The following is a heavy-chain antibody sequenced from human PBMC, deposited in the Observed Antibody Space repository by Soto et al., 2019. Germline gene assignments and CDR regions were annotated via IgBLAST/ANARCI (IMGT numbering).Heavy chain of an antibody. CDR2: IDSDGSST. J-gene: IGHJ6*02. CDR3: ARDPAVYAHYGMDX. D-gene: IGHD2-8*01. V-gene: IGHV3-74*01. CDR1: GFTFSSYW. Sequence: WGSLRLSCAASGFTFSSYWMHWVRQAPGKGLVWVARIDSDGSSTSYAYSVKGRFPISRDNSKKTLYLQMNSLRAEDTAVYYCARDPAVYAHYGMDXWGQATTLTVS.